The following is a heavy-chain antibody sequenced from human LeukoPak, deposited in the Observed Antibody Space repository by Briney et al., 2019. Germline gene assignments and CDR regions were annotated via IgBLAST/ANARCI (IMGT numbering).Heavy chain of an antibody. CDR2: INHSGST. V-gene: IGHV4-34*01. D-gene: IGHD1-1*01. J-gene: IGHJ6*03. CDR3: ARSRVGTTSGHSYYMDV. Sequence: SETLSLTCAVYGASFTDYYWTWIRQPPGKGLEWIGEINHSGSTNYSPSLSSRVTISVDTSKNQFSLKMTSVTAADTAIYYCARSRVGTTSGHSYYMDVWGKGTTVIVSS. CDR1: GASFTDYY.